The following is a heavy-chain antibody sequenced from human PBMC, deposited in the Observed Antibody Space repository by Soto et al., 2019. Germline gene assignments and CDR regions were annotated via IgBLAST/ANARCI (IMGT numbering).Heavy chain of an antibody. CDR2: INPNSGGT. CDR1: GDTFTGHY. CDR3: ARGASMVRGNYYGMDF. V-gene: IGHV1-2*04. Sequence: QVQLVQSGAEVKKPGASVKVSCKASGDTFTGHYIHWVRQAPGQGLEWMGWINPNSGGTNYAQKFQDWVTMTRDTSISRAYMELSRLRSDDTAVYYCARGASMVRGNYYGMDFWGQGTTVTVSS. D-gene: IGHD3-10*01. J-gene: IGHJ6*02.